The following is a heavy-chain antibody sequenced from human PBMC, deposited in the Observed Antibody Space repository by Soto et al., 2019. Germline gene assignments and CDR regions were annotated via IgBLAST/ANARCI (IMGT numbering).Heavy chain of an antibody. CDR3: AHSRCGGDCLQSYSSHYYYGMDV. D-gene: IGHD2-21*02. CDR1: GFSLSTSGVG. J-gene: IGHJ6*02. CDR2: IYWDDDK. V-gene: IGHV2-5*02. Sequence: QITLKESGPTLVRPTQTLTLTCTFSGFSLSTSGVGVGWIRQHPGKALEWLALIYWDDDKRYSPSLKSRLTITTDTSKNQVVLTMTNMDPVDTATYYCAHSRCGGDCLQSYSSHYYYGMDVWGQGTTVTVSS.